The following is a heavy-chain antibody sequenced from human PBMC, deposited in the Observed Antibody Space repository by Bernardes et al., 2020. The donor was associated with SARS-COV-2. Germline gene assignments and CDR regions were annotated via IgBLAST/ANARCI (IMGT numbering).Heavy chain of an antibody. CDR2: ISGGGEAT. D-gene: IGHD5-12*01. V-gene: IGHV3-23*01. J-gene: IGHJ4*02. CDR1: GLTFGIFA. Sequence: GGSLRLSCAASGLTFGIFAMTWVRQAPGKGLEWVATISGGGEATFYADSVKGRFTISRDNSKNTVNLQMNSLRTEDTAVYYCAKGGHFSPFDYWGQGTLVTASS. CDR3: AKGGHFSPFDY.